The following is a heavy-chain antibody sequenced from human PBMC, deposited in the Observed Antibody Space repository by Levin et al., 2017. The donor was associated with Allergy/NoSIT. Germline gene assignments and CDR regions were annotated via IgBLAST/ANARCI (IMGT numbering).Heavy chain of an antibody. Sequence: PSETLSLTCTVSGGSISSSSYYWGWIRQPPGKGLEWIGSIYYSGSTYYNPSLKSRVTISVDTSKNQFSLKLSSVTAADTAVYYCARQLKEPYESSGSYDYWGQGTLVTVSS. J-gene: IGHJ4*02. D-gene: IGHD3-22*01. CDR3: ARQLKEPYESSGSYDY. V-gene: IGHV4-39*01. CDR2: IYYSGST. CDR1: GGSISSSSYY.